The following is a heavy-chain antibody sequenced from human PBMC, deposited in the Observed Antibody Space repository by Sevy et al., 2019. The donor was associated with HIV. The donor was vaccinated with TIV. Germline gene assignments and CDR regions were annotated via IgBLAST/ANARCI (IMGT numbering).Heavy chain of an antibody. CDR3: ARSGGGLALNWFDP. CDR2: VFYTGST. V-gene: IGHV4-59*01. CDR1: GGSISDYY. J-gene: IGHJ5*02. Sequence: SETLSLTCSVSGGSISDYYWIWIRQPPGKGLEWFGFVFYTGSTTYNPSFQGRVTMSVDISKNQVSLKLSSVTAADTAVYFCARSGGGLALNWFDPWGQGTLVTVSS. D-gene: IGHD1-26*01.